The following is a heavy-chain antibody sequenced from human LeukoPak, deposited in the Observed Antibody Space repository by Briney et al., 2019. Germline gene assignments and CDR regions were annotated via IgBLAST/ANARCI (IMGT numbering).Heavy chain of an antibody. D-gene: IGHD3-3*02. Sequence: PGGSLRLSCSGSGLAFDTNVMHWVRQAPGKGQEWVAVISHDGSNTIYTESVQGRFTISRDNSKNTVFLQMSRLRPEDTAVYYCATTRGIFFYMDFWGKGATVIVSS. CDR1: GLAFDTNV. CDR2: ISHDGSNT. V-gene: IGHV3-30*10. CDR3: ATTRGIFFYMDF. J-gene: IGHJ6*03.